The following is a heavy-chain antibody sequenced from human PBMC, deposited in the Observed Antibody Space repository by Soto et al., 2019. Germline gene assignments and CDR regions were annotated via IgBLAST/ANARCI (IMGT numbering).Heavy chain of an antibody. CDR3: AKDYVTVTPQYSSFSGV. V-gene: IGHV3-23*01. J-gene: IGHJ3*01. Sequence: EVQLLESGGRLVQPGGSLRVSCIASGFTSGTCAMSWVRQAPGKGLEWVSAISETGTATYYADSVRGRFTISRDSSKNTVYLQMNRLRAEDTAVYYCAKDYVTVTPQYSSFSGVLGQGTMVTVSS. D-gene: IGHD6-19*01. CDR2: ISETGTAT. CDR1: GFTSGTCA.